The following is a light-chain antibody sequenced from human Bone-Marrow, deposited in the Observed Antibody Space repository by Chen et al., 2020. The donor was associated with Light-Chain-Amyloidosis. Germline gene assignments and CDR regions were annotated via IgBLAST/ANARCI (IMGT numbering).Light chain of an antibody. CDR2: DVS. V-gene: IGLV2-14*03. Sequence: QSALTQPASVSGSPGQSITISCTGTSSDVGGYDYVTWYQQHPGKAPKLMIYDVSSRPSGVSTRFSGYKSGNTASLTISGLQAEDEADYYCSSYTSSSTYVFGTGTKVTVL. J-gene: IGLJ1*01. CDR3: SSYTSSSTYV. CDR1: SSDVGGYDY.